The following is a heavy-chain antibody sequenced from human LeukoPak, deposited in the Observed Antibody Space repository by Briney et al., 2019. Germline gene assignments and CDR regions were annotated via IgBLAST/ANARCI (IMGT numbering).Heavy chain of an antibody. CDR1: GGSISNYY. V-gene: IGHV4-59*01. CDR2: IYYSGST. Sequence: PSETLSLTCTVSGGSISNYYWCWIRQPPGKGLEWIGYIYYSGSTNSNPSLKSRVTISLDTSKNQFSPKLSSVTAADTAVYYCARAGQFISARPITFDYWGQGSLVTVSS. J-gene: IGHJ4*02. CDR3: ARAGQFISARPITFDY. D-gene: IGHD6-6*01.